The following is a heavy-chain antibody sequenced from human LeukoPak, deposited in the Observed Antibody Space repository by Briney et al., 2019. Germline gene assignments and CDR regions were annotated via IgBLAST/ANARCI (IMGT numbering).Heavy chain of an antibody. D-gene: IGHD6-13*01. CDR1: GYTFTSYG. Sequence: ASVKVSCKASGYTFTSYGISWVRQAPGQGLEWMGWISAYNGNTNYAQKLQGRVTMTTDTSTSTAYMELRSLRSDDTAVYYCARDRIAAAPRGAFDIWGQGTMVTVSS. J-gene: IGHJ3*02. V-gene: IGHV1-18*01. CDR3: ARDRIAAAPRGAFDI. CDR2: ISAYNGNT.